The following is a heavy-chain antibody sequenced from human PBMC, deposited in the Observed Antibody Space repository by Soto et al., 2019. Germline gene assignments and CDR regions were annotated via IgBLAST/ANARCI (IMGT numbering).Heavy chain of an antibody. CDR2: IYYRGST. CDR1: GGSISSYY. Sequence: PSETLSLTCTVSGGSISSYYWSWIRQPPGKGLEWIGYIYYRGSTNYNPSLKSRVTISVDTSKNQFSLKLSSVTTADTAVYYCAREVSPCTNGVCYEYFDYWGQGTLVTVSS. D-gene: IGHD2-8*01. J-gene: IGHJ4*02. V-gene: IGHV4-59*01. CDR3: AREVSPCTNGVCYEYFDY.